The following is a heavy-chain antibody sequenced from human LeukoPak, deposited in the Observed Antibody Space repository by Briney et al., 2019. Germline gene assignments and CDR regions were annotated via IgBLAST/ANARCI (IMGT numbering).Heavy chain of an antibody. D-gene: IGHD2-15*01. CDR3: ARFVFSSFDRRFDP. Sequence: GSLRLSCAASGFSFNDFYMGWIRQPQGKGLEWIGYIYYSGTTNYNPSLKSRVTISVDTSKNQFSLNMASMTTADTAIYYCARFVFSSFDRRFDPWGQGTLVTVSS. CDR1: GFSFNDFY. CDR2: IYYSGTT. V-gene: IGHV4-59*01. J-gene: IGHJ5*02.